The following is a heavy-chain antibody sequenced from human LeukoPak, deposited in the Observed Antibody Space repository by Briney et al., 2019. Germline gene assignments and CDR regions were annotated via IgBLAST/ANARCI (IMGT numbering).Heavy chain of an antibody. J-gene: IGHJ3*02. CDR1: GGSFSGYY. V-gene: IGHV4-34*01. Sequence: SETLSLTCAVYGGSFSGYYWSWIRQPPGKGLEWIGEINHSGSTNYNPSLKSRVTISVDTSKNQFSLKLSSVTAADTAIYYCAREYSSSSTAFDIWGQGTMVTVSS. CDR3: AREYSSSSTAFDI. D-gene: IGHD6-6*01. CDR2: INHSGST.